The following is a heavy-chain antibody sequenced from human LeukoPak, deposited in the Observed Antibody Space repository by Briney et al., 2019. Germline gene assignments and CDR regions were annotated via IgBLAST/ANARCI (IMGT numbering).Heavy chain of an antibody. V-gene: IGHV1-69*04. CDR2: INPIFGIA. CDR1: GGTFSSYA. CDR3: ARSAGDYESAEYFQH. D-gene: IGHD4-17*01. J-gene: IGHJ1*01. Sequence: SVKVSCKASGGTFSSYAISWVRQPPGQGLEWMGRINPIFGIANYAQKFQGRVTITADKSTSTAYMELSSLRSEDTAVYYCARSAGDYESAEYFQHWGQGTLVTVSS.